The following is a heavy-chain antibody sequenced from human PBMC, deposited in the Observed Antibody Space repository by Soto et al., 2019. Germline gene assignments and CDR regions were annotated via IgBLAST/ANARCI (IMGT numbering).Heavy chain of an antibody. CDR1: GGSISSYY. J-gene: IGHJ6*02. CDR3: ARDSGVWFGEDYALDV. V-gene: IGHV4-4*07. CDR2: IYTSGST. D-gene: IGHD3-10*01. Sequence: SETLSLTCTVSGGSISSYYWSWIRQPAGKGLEWIGRIYTSGSTNYNPSLKSRVTMSVDTSKNQFSLKLSSVTAADTAVYYCARDSGVWFGEDYALDVWGQGIMVTVSS.